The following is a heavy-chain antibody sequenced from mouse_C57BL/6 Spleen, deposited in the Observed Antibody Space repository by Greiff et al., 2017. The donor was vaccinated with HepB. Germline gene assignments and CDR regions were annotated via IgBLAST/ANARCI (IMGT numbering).Heavy chain of an antibody. CDR3: ARSGGITTVEDYFDY. CDR1: GYTFTSYG. CDR2: IYPRSGNT. D-gene: IGHD1-1*01. V-gene: IGHV1-81*01. Sequence: VQLQQSGAELARPGASVKLSCKASGYTFTSYGISWVKQRTGQGLEWIGEIYPRSGNTYYNEKFKGKATLTADKSSSTAYMELRSLTSEDSAVSFCARSGGITTVEDYFDYWGQGTTLTVSS. J-gene: IGHJ2*01.